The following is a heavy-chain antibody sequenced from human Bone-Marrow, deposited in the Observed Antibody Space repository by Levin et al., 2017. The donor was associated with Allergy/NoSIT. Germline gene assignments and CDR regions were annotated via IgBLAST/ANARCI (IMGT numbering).Heavy chain of an antibody. D-gene: IGHD3-10*01. V-gene: IGHV3-23*01. CDR1: GFTFSSYA. CDR3: AKDGGSGSYYNVGWDY. CDR2: ISGSGGST. J-gene: IGHJ4*02. Sequence: GGSLRLSCAASGFTFSSYAMSWVRQAPGKGLEWVSAISGSGGSTYYADSVKGRFTISRDNSKNTLYLQMNSLRAEDTAVYYCAKDGGSGSYYNVGWDYWGQGTLVTVSS.